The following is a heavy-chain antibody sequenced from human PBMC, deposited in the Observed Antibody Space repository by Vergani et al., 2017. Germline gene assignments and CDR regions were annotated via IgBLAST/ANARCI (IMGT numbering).Heavy chain of an antibody. CDR1: GGSISSYY. CDR2: IYYSGST. Sequence: QVQLQESGPGLVKPSETLSLTCTVSGGSISSYYWSWIRQPPGKGLEWIGYIYYSGSTNSNPSLKSRVTISVDTSKNQFSLKLSSVTAADTAVYYCARSARDSSSWDYYYGMDVWGQGTTVTVSS. V-gene: IGHV4-59*01. J-gene: IGHJ6*02. D-gene: IGHD6-13*01. CDR3: ARSARDSSSWDYYYGMDV.